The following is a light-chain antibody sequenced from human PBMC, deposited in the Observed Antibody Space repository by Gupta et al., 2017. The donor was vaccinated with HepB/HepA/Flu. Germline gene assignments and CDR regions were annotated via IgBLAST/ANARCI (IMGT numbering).Light chain of an antibody. V-gene: IGKV4-1*01. J-gene: IGKJ2*04. CDR1: QSVLYSSNNKNY. Sequence: DIVMTQSPDSLAVSLGERATINCKSSQSVLYSSNNKNYLAWYQQKPGQPPKLLIYWASTRESGVPDRFSGSGSGTDFTLTISSLQAEDVAVYYCQQHFITPCSFGQGTKLEIK. CDR2: WAS. CDR3: QQHFITPCS.